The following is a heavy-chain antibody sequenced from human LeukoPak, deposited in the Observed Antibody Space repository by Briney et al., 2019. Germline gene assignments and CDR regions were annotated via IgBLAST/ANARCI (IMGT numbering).Heavy chain of an antibody. CDR1: GFTFNSYA. CDR3: ARDPPSSWYYDSSGYSRRNYYGMDV. J-gene: IGHJ6*02. Sequence: GRSLRLSCAASGFTFNSYAMSWVRQAPGKGLEWVSAISGNGGSTYYADSVKGRFTISRDNSKNTLYLQMNSLRAEDTAVYYCARDPPSSWYYDSSGYSRRNYYGMDVWGQGTTVTVSS. D-gene: IGHD3-22*01. V-gene: IGHV3-23*01. CDR2: ISGNGGST.